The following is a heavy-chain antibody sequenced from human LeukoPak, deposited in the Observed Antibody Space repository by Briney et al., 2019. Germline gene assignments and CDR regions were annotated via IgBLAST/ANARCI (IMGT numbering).Heavy chain of an antibody. J-gene: IGHJ6*02. CDR3: ARDGEQQLVPPYFYYGMDV. D-gene: IGHD6-13*01. CDR2: IYSSGST. Sequence: SETLSLTCTVSGGSISNYCWTWIRQPAGKGLEWIGRIYSSGSTNYNPSLKSRVTMSVDTSKNQFSLKLSSVTAADTAVYYCARDGEQQLVPPYFYYGMDVWGQGTTVAVSS. CDR1: GGSISNYC. V-gene: IGHV4-4*07.